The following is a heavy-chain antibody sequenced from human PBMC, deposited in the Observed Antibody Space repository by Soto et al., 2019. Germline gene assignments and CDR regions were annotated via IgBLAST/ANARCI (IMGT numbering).Heavy chain of an antibody. CDR2: MWYDGTNK. J-gene: IGHJ3*02. CDR3: ARDANFGTKGGSFDI. V-gene: IGHV3-33*01. Sequence: QAGGSLRLSCAASGFTFRIYSMHWVRQSPGKGLEWVAVMWYDGTNKYYGESVKGRFTISRDNSENTLYLQMNSLRVEDTAVYYCARDANFGTKGGSFDIWGHGTLVTVSS. CDR1: GFTFRIYS. D-gene: IGHD3-3*01.